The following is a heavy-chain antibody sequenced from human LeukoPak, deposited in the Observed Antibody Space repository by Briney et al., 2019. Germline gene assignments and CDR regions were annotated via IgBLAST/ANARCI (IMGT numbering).Heavy chain of an antibody. D-gene: IGHD1-14*01. J-gene: IGHJ4*02. CDR3: AGMRITTPTVRTLDY. CDR1: GGSMSNYY. V-gene: IGHV4-59*01. CDR2: IYYTGST. Sequence: PSESLSLTCTVSGGSMSNYYWTWIRQPPGKGLEWVGFIYYTGSTNYNPSLKSRVTISVDTSKDQFSLKLSSVTAADAAVYYCAGMRITTPTVRTLDYWGQGTLVTVHS.